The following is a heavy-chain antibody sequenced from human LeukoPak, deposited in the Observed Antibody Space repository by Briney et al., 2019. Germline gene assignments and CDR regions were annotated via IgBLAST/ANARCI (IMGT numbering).Heavy chain of an antibody. J-gene: IGHJ4*02. Sequence: SETLSLTXTVSGGSVSSSSYYWGWIRQPPGKGLEWIGSIYYSGSTYYNPSLKSRVTISVDTSKNQFSLKLSSVTAADTAVYYCASPRPLDYDYVWGSYFVMWGQGTLVTVSS. CDR2: IYYSGST. CDR3: ASPRPLDYDYVWGSYFVM. CDR1: GGSVSSSSYY. D-gene: IGHD3-16*01. V-gene: IGHV4-39*01.